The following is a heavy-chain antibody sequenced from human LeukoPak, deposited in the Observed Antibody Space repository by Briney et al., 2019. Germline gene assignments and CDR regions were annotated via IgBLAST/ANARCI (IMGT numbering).Heavy chain of an antibody. V-gene: IGHV3-48*01. D-gene: IGHD3-3*01. CDR2: ISSSSSTI. CDR3: ARDDDFWM. J-gene: IGHJ4*02. Sequence: PGGSLRLSCAASGFTFSSYSMNWVRQAPGKGLEWVSYISSSSSTIYYADSMKGRFTISRDNAKNSLYLQMNSLRAEDTAVYYCARDDDFWMWGQGTLVTVSS. CDR1: GFTFSSYS.